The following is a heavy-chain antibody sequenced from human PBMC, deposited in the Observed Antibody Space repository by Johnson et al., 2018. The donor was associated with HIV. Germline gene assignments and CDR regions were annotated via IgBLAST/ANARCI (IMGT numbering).Heavy chain of an antibody. D-gene: IGHD3-22*01. V-gene: IGHV3-30*03. CDR2: ISYDGRYK. Sequence: QVQLVESGGGVVQPGRSLRLSCAVSGFTFSDYGMHWVRQAPGKGLEWVAVISYDGRYKYYADSVKGRFTISRDNSKNTLYLQMNSLRPEATAVYYCAGAYYYDSSGYYGVAFDIWGQGTMVTVSS. CDR1: GFTFSDYG. J-gene: IGHJ3*02. CDR3: AGAYYYDSSGYYGVAFDI.